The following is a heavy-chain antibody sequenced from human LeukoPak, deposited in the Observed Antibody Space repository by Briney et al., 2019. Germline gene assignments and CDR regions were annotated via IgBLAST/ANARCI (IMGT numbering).Heavy chain of an antibody. CDR1: GFTFSSYA. J-gene: IGHJ4*02. V-gene: IGHV3-30-3*01. CDR3: ARVREGGDY. CDR2: ISYDGSNK. D-gene: IGHD1-26*01. Sequence: GGSLRLSCAASGFTFSSYAMHWGRQTPGKGLEGVAVISYDGSNKYYADSVKGRFTISRDNSKNTLYLQMNSLRAEDTAVYYCARVREGGDYWGQGTLVTVSS.